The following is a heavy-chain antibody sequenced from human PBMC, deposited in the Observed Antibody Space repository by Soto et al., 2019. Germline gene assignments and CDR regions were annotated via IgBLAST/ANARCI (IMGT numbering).Heavy chain of an antibody. CDR3: ARTLTCYYDSSGYFDAFDI. Sequence: QVQLVQSGAEVKKPGSSVKVSCKASGGTFSSYAISWVRQAPGQGLEWMGGIIPIFGTANYAQKFQGRVTITADKSTSTAYMELSSLRSEDTAVYYCARTLTCYYDSSGYFDAFDIWGQGTMVTVSS. J-gene: IGHJ3*02. D-gene: IGHD3-22*01. CDR1: GGTFSSYA. CDR2: IIPIFGTA. V-gene: IGHV1-69*06.